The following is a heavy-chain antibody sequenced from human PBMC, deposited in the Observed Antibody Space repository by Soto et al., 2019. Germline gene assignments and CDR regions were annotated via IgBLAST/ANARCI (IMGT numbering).Heavy chain of an antibody. V-gene: IGHV5-51*01. CDR3: ERQYNWKKNWFDP. CDR2: IYPGDSDT. Sequence: PXESLKVSGKGSGYRCTSYWIGLVLQMPGKGLEWMGIIYPGDSDTRYSPSFQGQVTISADKSINTAYLQWSSLKASDTAMYYCERQYNWKKNWFDPWGQGTLVTVSS. D-gene: IGHD1-20*01. CDR1: GYRCTSYW. J-gene: IGHJ5*02.